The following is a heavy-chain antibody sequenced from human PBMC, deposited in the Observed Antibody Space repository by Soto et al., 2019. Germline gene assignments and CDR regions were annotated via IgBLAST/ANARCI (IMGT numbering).Heavy chain of an antibody. V-gene: IGHV1-2*04. Sequence: ASVKVSCKASGYTFTGYYMHWVRQAPGQGLEWMGWINPNSGGTNYAQKFQGWVTMTRDTSISTAYMELSRLRSDDTAVYYCARDLRYSYGYYDYWGQGTLVTVSS. J-gene: IGHJ4*02. CDR2: INPNSGGT. CDR1: GYTFTGYY. D-gene: IGHD5-18*01. CDR3: ARDLRYSYGYYDY.